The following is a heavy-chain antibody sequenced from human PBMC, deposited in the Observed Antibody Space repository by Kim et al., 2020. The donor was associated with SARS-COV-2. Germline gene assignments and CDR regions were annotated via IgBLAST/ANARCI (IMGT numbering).Heavy chain of an antibody. CDR3: ARDRQVIAVAGQDYYYYYGMDV. D-gene: IGHD6-19*01. V-gene: IGHV3-7*03. J-gene: IGHJ6*02. Sequence: GGSLRLSCAASGFTFSSYWMSWVRQAPGKGLEWVANIKQDGSEKYYVDSMKGRFTISRDNAKNSLYLQMNSLRAEDTAVYYCARDRQVIAVAGQDYYYYYGMDVWGQGTTVTVSS. CDR1: GFTFSSYW. CDR2: IKQDGSEK.